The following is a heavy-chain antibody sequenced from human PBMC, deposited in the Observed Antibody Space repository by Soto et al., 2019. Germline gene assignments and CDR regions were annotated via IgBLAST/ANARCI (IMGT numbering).Heavy chain of an antibody. J-gene: IGHJ4*02. CDR2: INHSGST. CDR1: GRVFSSDY. CDR3: ARGETQQQRDH. Sequence: SAALFVTWSCNGRVFSSDYSGWIRQPPGKGLEWIGEINHSGSTNYNPSLKSRVIISVDKSKNQFSLKVSSVTAADTAVYYCARGETQQQRDHWGQGTLVTVSS. D-gene: IGHD6-13*01. V-gene: IGHV4-34*01.